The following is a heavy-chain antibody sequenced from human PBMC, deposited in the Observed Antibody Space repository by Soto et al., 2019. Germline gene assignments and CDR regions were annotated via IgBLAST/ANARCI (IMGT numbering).Heavy chain of an antibody. J-gene: IGHJ5*02. Sequence: QVQLVQSGAEVKKPGSSVKVSCKASGGTFSNYVFGWVRQAPGQGPEWMGTIIAMFGTTNYAPKFQGRVTITADKITTTVYMELSSLTSEDTAVYYCARGYCSPTSCYIGRGDNWSDPWGQGTLVTVSS. D-gene: IGHD2-2*02. V-gene: IGHV1-69*06. CDR1: GGTFSNYV. CDR3: ARGYCSPTSCYIGRGDNWSDP. CDR2: IIAMFGTT.